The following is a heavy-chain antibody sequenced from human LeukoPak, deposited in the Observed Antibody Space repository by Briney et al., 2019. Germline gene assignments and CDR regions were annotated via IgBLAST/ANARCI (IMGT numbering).Heavy chain of an antibody. J-gene: IGHJ3*02. D-gene: IGHD6-19*01. V-gene: IGHV4-59*02. CDR2: IYYSGST. CDR3: ARSEGIAVAGTAFDI. CDR1: GGSVSSYY. Sequence: SETLSLTCTVSGGSVSSYYWSWIRQPPGKGLEWIGYIYYSGSTNYNPSLKSRVTISVDTSKNQFSLKLSSVTAADTAVYYCARSEGIAVAGTAFDIWGQGTMVTVSS.